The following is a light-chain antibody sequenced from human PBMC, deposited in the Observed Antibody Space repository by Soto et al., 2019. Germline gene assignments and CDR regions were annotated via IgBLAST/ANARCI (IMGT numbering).Light chain of an antibody. CDR3: QHYNSYSEA. CDR1: QSVSSN. J-gene: IGKJ1*01. Sequence: EIVMTRSPATLSVSPGERATLSYRASQSVSSNLAWYQQKPGQAPRLLIYGASTRATGIPARFSGSGSGTEFTLTISSLQPDDFATYYCQHYNSYSEAFGQGTKVDIK. CDR2: GAS. V-gene: IGKV3D-15*01.